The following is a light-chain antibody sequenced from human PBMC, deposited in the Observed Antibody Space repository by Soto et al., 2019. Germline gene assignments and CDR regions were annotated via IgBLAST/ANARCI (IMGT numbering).Light chain of an antibody. CDR1: SSNIGAGYD. CDR3: QSYDTSLSGSTV. Sequence: QSVLTQPPSVSGAPGQGVIISCTGSSSNIGAGYDVHWYQQLPGTAPKLLIYGNNNRPSGVPDRFSGSKSGTSASLAITGLEAEDEADYYCQSYDTSLSGSTVFGGGTKLTVL. J-gene: IGLJ2*01. CDR2: GNN. V-gene: IGLV1-40*01.